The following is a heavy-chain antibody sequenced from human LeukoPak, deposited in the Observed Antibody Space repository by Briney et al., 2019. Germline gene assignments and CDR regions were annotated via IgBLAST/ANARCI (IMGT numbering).Heavy chain of an antibody. V-gene: IGHV3-7*01. D-gene: IGHD2-2*01. CDR1: GFTFSSYW. J-gene: IGHJ4*02. CDR3: ARSVHYQLYNFDY. Sequence: GGSLRLSCAASGFTFSSYWMSWVRQAPGKGLEWVANIKQDGSEKYYVDSVEGRFTISRDNAKNSLYLQMNSLRAEDTAVYYCARSVHYQLYNFDYWGQGTLVTVSS. CDR2: IKQDGSEK.